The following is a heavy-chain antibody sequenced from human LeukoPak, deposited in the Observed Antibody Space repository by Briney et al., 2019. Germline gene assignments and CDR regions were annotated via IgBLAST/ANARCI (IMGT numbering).Heavy chain of an antibody. J-gene: IGHJ4*02. V-gene: IGHV4-34*01. CDR1: GGSFSGYY. D-gene: IGHD3-3*01. Sequence: PSETLSLTCAVYGGSFSGYYWSWIRQPPGKGLEWIGEINHSGSTNYNPSLKSRVTISVDTSKNQFSLKLSSVTAADTAVYYCARGSRSVWDFWSDYHSYWGQGTLVTVSS. CDR3: ARGSRSVWDFWSDYHSY. CDR2: INHSGST.